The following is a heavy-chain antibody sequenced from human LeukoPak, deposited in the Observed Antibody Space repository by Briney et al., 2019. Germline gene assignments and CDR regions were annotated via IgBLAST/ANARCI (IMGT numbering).Heavy chain of an antibody. CDR2: IIPILGIA. CDR1: GGTFSSYA. CDR3: ARGDIVGATFDY. Sequence: ASVKVSCKASGGTFSSYAISWVRQAPGQGLEWMGRIIPILGIANYAQKFQGRVTITADKSTSTAYMELSSLRSEDTAVYYCARGDIVGATFDYWGQGTLVTVSS. J-gene: IGHJ4*02. V-gene: IGHV1-69*04. D-gene: IGHD1-26*01.